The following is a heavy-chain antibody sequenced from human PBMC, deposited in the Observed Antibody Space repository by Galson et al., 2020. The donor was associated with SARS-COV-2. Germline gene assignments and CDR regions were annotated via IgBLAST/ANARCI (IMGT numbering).Heavy chain of an antibody. Sequence: ASVKVSCKASGYTFINHFMHWVRQAPGQGLEWMGLINPNGGSTSYAQEFQGRVTMTRDTSTSTVYMDLSSLRSEDTAVYYCARPMSNSFYYFDYWGQGTLVTVSS. CDR1: GYTFINHF. CDR2: INPNGGST. J-gene: IGHJ4*02. D-gene: IGHD6-13*01. V-gene: IGHV1-46*01. CDR3: ARPMSNSFYYFDY.